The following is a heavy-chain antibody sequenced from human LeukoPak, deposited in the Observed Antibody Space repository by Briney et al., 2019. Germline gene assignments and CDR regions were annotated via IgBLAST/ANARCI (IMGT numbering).Heavy chain of an antibody. J-gene: IGHJ4*02. CDR1: GYTFTSYD. CDR3: ARGGGDYDFWSGYYYFDY. CDR2: MNPNSGNT. Sequence: EASVKVSCKASGYTFTSYDINWVRQATGQGLEWMGWMNPNSGNTGYAQKFQGRVTMTRNTSISTAYMELSSLRSEDTAVYYCARGGGDYDFWSGYYYFDYWGQETLVTVSS. V-gene: IGHV1-8*01. D-gene: IGHD3-3*01.